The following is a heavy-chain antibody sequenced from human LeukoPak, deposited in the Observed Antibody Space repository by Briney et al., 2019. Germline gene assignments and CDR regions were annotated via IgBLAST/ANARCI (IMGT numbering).Heavy chain of an antibody. V-gene: IGHV4-61*01. CDR2: IYYTGST. D-gene: IGHD3-3*01. CDR3: ARNGRFAASTSYYYGMDV. Sequence: SETLSLTCTVSGDSISRSSYYWSWVRQPPGKALEGLGYIYYTGSTHYNPSLKSRASISLDTSKNQFSLKLTSVTAADRAVYYCARNGRFAASTSYYYGMDVWGQGTTVTVSS. J-gene: IGHJ6*02. CDR1: GDSISRSSYY.